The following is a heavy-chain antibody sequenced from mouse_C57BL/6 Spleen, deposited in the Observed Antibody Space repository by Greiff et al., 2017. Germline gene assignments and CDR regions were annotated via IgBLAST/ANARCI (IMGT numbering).Heavy chain of an antibody. CDR1: GYTFTSYW. CDR2: IDPSDSYT. CDR3: ARYDYGYDEAWFAY. Sequence: QVQLQQSGAELVRPGTSVKLSCKASGYTFTSYWMHWVKQRPGQGLEWIGVIDPSDSYTNYNQKFKGKATLTVDTSSSTAYMQLSSLTSEDSAVYYCARYDYGYDEAWFAYWGQGTLVTVSA. J-gene: IGHJ3*01. V-gene: IGHV1-59*01. D-gene: IGHD2-2*01.